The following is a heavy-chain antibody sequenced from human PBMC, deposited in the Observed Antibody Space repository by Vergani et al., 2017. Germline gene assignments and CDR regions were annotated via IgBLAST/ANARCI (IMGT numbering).Heavy chain of an antibody. Sequence: QVQLQQWGAGLLKPSETLSLTCAVYGGSFSGYYWSWIRQPPGKGLEWIGETNHSGSTNYNPSLKSRVTISVDTSKNQFSLKLSSVTAADTAVYYCARGGPGYFTMVRGAVDYWGQGTLVTVSS. V-gene: IGHV4-34*01. J-gene: IGHJ4*02. CDR2: TNHSGST. D-gene: IGHD3-10*01. CDR1: GGSFSGYY. CDR3: ARGGPGYFTMVRGAVDY.